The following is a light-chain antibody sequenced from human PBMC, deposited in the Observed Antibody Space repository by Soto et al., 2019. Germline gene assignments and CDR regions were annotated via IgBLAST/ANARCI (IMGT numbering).Light chain of an antibody. J-gene: IGKJ4*01. CDR2: DAS. Sequence: EIVLTQSPATLSLSPGERANLSCRASQIVSNFLAWYQQKPGQAPRLLIYDASSRATGIPTRFSGSGSGTDFTLSISSLEPEDFAVYYCQQRINWPLTFGGGTKVEIK. V-gene: IGKV3-11*01. CDR1: QIVSNF. CDR3: QQRINWPLT.